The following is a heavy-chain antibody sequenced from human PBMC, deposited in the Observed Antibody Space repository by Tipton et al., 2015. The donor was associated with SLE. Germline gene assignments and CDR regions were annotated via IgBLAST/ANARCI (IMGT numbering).Heavy chain of an antibody. J-gene: IGHJ4*02. CDR2: IYYSGST. CDR1: GGSISSSSYY. Sequence: TLSLTCPVSGGSISSSSYYWGWIRQPPGKGLEWIGSIYYSGSTYYNPSLKSRVTISVDKSKNQFSLKLSSVTAADTAVYYCAGGRYYDTVAFDYWGQGTLVTVSS. V-gene: IGHV4-39*07. CDR3: AGGRYYDTVAFDY. D-gene: IGHD3-22*01.